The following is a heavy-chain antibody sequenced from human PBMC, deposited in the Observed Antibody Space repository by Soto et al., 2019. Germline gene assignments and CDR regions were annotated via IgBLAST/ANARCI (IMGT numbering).Heavy chain of an antibody. CDR1: GYTFTSYA. D-gene: IGHD3-9*01. V-gene: IGHV1-3*01. Sequence: ASVKVSCKASGYTFTSYAMHWVRQAPGQRLEWMGWINAGNGNTKYSQKFQGRVTITRDTSASTAYMELSSLRSEDTAVYYCARVVRYCDWLPSTGFDYWGQGTQVTVSS. CDR3: ARVVRYCDWLPSTGFDY. CDR2: INAGNGNT. J-gene: IGHJ4*02.